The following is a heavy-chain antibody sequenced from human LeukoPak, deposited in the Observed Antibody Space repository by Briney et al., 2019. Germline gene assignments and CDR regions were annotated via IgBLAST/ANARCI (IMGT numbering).Heavy chain of an antibody. CDR3: ARENVVRGGDYYYYYMDV. V-gene: IGHV3-21*01. D-gene: IGHD3-10*01. CDR1: GFTFSSYS. CDR2: ISSSSSYI. J-gene: IGHJ6*03. Sequence: GGSLRLSCAASGFTFSSYSMNWVRQAPGKGLEWVSSISSSSSYIYYAASVKGRFTIATDNAKSSLCMQMDRLRTERTSVYYCARENVVRGGDYYYYYMDVWGKGTTVTISS.